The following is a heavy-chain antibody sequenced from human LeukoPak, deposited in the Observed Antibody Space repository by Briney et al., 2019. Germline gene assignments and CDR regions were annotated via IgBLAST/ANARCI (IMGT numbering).Heavy chain of an antibody. CDR3: TGNHYGSGSYADFDY. CDR1: GFTFSGSA. V-gene: IGHV3-73*01. J-gene: IGHJ4*02. D-gene: IGHD3-10*01. Sequence: PGGSLRVSCAASGFTFSGSALHWVRQASGKGLEWVGRIRSTANGYATAYAASVKGRFTISRDDSKNTAYLQMDSLKTEDTAVYYCTGNHYGSGSYADFDYWGQGTLVTVSS. CDR2: IRSTANGYAT.